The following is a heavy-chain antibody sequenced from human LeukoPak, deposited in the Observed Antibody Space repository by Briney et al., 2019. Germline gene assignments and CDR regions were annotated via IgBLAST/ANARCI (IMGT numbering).Heavy chain of an antibody. V-gene: IGHV3-23*01. Sequence: PGGSLRLSCAASGSTFSSYAMSWVRQAPGKGLEWVSAISGSGGSTYYADSVKGRFTISRDNSKNTLYLQMNSLRAEDTAVYYCAKYSRGSGWYGDTFDYWGQGTLVTVSS. J-gene: IGHJ4*02. CDR1: GSTFSSYA. CDR2: ISGSGGST. CDR3: AKYSRGSGWYGDTFDY. D-gene: IGHD6-19*01.